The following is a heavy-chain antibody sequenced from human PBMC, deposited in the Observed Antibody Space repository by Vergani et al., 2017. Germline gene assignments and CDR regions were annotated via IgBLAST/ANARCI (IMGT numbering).Heavy chain of an antibody. CDR1: GYTFRNYG. V-gene: IGHV1-18*04. Sequence: QVQLVQSGAEVKKPGASVKVSCEGSGYTFRNYGISWLRQAPGEGLEWLGWISVYNGETNVAQKFQGRVTLTRDTSTDTAYMEMWILRSGDTAVYYCARDRGNRGDYNFVYWGQGTLVTVSS. J-gene: IGHJ4*02. CDR3: ARDRGNRGDYNFVY. D-gene: IGHD1-26*01. CDR2: ISVYNGET.